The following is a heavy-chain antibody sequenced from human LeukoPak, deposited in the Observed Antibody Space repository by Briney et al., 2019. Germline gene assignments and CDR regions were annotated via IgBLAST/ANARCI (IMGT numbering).Heavy chain of an antibody. CDR3: ARVGTNGWDY. V-gene: IGHV4-39*07. Sequence: SETLSLTCTVSGGSISSRTYYWGWIRQPPGKGLEWIGSIYYSGSTYYNPSLKSRVTISVDTSKNQYSLKLSSVTAADTAVYYCARVGTNGWDYWGQGTLVTVSS. D-gene: IGHD2-8*01. J-gene: IGHJ4*02. CDR2: IYYSGST. CDR1: GGSISSRTYY.